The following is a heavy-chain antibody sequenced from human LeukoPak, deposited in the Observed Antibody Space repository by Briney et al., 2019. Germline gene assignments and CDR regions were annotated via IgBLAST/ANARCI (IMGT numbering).Heavy chain of an antibody. J-gene: IGHJ3*01. CDR1: GFTFSSNV. CDR3: ARASTWVPREDSSGYYYPYAFDL. CDR2: ISHDGNNK. Sequence: PGGSLILSCAAPGFTFSSNVMHWVRQTPGKGLEWVAAISHDGNNKYYADSVKGRFATSRDNSKKMLYLQMNSLRAEDAAVYYCARASTWVPREDSSGYYYPYAFDLWGQGTMVTVSS. D-gene: IGHD3-22*01. V-gene: IGHV3-30*09.